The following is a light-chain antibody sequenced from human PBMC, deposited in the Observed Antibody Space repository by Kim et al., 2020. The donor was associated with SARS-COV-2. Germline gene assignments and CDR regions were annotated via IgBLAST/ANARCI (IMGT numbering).Light chain of an antibody. CDR1: QKINNY. Sequence: DIQMTQSPSSLSASIGDRVTITCRSSQKINNYVNWYHHKLGEAPKLLIYGASTLQSEVPSRFSGSGSGTDFTLTISSLQPQDRATYYCQQRNSYPPTFGGGTKVDIK. CDR2: GAS. CDR3: QQRNSYPPT. V-gene: IGKV1-39*01. J-gene: IGKJ4*01.